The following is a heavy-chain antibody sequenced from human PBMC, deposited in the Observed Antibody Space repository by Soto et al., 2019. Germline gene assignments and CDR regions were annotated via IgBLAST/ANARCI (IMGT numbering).Heavy chain of an antibody. D-gene: IGHD6-19*01. CDR2: IRTKTNNYAT. Sequence: GSLRLSCVASGFTFSGSGIHWVRQASGKGLEWVGRIRTKTNNYATAYAASVKGRFTISRDDSKNMAYLQMNSLKTEDTAVYYCTAMAGIDYWGQGTLVTVSS. J-gene: IGHJ4*02. CDR3: TAMAGIDY. CDR1: GFTFSGSG. V-gene: IGHV3-73*01.